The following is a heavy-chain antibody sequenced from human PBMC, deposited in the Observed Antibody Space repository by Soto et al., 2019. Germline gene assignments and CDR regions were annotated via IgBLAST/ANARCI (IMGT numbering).Heavy chain of an antibody. J-gene: IGHJ6*02. CDR1: GYTFTSYA. CDR2: INAGNGNT. Sequence: ASVKVSCKASGYTFTSYAMHGVRQAPGQRLEWMGWINAGNGNTKYSQKCQGRVNMTRDTSASTVYMELSSLRYEDTAVYYRARDSLESGDSSDFWSGYYSYYYYGMDVWGQGTTVTVSS. D-gene: IGHD3-3*01. V-gene: IGHV1-3*01. CDR3: ARDSLESGDSSDFWSGYYSYYYYGMDV.